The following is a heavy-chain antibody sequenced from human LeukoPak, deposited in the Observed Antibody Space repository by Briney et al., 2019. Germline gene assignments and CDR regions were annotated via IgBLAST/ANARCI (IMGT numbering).Heavy chain of an antibody. CDR3: ARYSGTGYGMYYFDY. D-gene: IGHD1-1*01. J-gene: IGHJ4*02. Sequence: SETLSLTCTVSGGSISSYYWSWIRQPAGKGLEWIGRIYVSGSSVYNPSLKSRVTISVDTSKNQFSLKLSSVTAADTAVYYCARYSGTGYGMYYFDYWGQGTLVTVSS. CDR1: GGSISSYY. CDR2: IYVSGSS. V-gene: IGHV4-4*07.